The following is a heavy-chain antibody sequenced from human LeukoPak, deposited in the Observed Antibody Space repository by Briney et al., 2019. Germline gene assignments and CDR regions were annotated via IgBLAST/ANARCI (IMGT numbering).Heavy chain of an antibody. CDR3: AKDLAGLQWLAPCFDY. Sequence: LAGGSLRLSCAASGFTFSSYGMHWVRQAPGKGLEWVAVITYHGSNTFYADSVKGRFTISRDNSKNTLYLQMNSLRVEDTAVYYCAKDLAGLQWLAPCFDYWRQGTLVTVSS. D-gene: IGHD6-19*01. J-gene: IGHJ4*02. CDR2: ITYHGSNT. CDR1: GFTFSSYG. V-gene: IGHV3-30*18.